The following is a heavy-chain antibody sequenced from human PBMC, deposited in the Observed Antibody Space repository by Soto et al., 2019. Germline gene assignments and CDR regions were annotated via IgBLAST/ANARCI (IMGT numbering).Heavy chain of an antibody. J-gene: IGHJ6*04. Sequence: ASVKVSCKVSGYTLTELSMHWLRQAPGKGLEWMGGFDPEDGETIYAQKFQGRVTMTEDTSTDTAYMELSSLRSEDTAVYYCATKGLPRHATVEVVAAKGYYYTVWAFGGKGTPVPVSS. CDR2: FDPEDGET. CDR3: ATKGLPRHATVEVVAAKGYYYTVWAF. D-gene: IGHD3-10*01. V-gene: IGHV1-24*01. CDR1: GYTLTELS.